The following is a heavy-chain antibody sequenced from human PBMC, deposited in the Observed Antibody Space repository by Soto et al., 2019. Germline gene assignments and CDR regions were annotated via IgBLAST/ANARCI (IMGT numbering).Heavy chain of an antibody. Sequence: GGSLRLSCAASGFTFSSYSMNWVRQAPGKGLEWVSYISSSSSTIYYADSVKGRFTISRDNAKNSLYLQMNSLRAEDTAVYYCARVRTSIAVAGYYYYYYMDVWGKGTTVTVSS. CDR3: ARVRTSIAVAGYYYYYYMDV. D-gene: IGHD6-19*01. V-gene: IGHV3-48*01. CDR1: GFTFSSYS. CDR2: ISSSSSTI. J-gene: IGHJ6*03.